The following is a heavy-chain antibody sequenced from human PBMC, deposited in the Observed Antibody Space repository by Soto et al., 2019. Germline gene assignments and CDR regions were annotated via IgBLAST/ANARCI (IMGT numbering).Heavy chain of an antibody. D-gene: IGHD6-6*01. CDR3: AKDLTRQLAYWLDP. J-gene: IGHJ5*02. CDR2: INAHSGGT. V-gene: IGHV1-2*02. Sequence: EASVKVSCKASGFSFTGFYIHWLRQAPEQGLEWMGLINAHSGGTEYSQKFQGRVTLTRDTSIATAYLTLTSLTSDDTALYYCAKDLTRQLAYWLDPWGQGTQVTVSS. CDR1: GFSFTGFY.